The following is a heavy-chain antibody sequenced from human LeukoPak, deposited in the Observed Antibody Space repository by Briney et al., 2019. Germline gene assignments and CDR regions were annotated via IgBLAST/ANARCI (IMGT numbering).Heavy chain of an antibody. CDR1: GFTFSSHG. V-gene: IGHV3-23*01. CDR2: ISAGGGST. CDR3: ARDKGSWYGEYYYYYGMDV. J-gene: IGHJ6*02. D-gene: IGHD6-13*01. Sequence: GGSLRLSCAASGFTFSSHGMSWVRQAPGEGLEWVSGISAGGGSTYYADSVKGRFTISRDNSKNTLYLQMNSLRAEDTAVYYCARDKGSWYGEYYYYYGMDVWGQGTTVTVSS.